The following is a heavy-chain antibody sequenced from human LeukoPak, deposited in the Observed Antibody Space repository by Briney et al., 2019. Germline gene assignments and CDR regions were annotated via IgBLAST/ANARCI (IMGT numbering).Heavy chain of an antibody. Sequence: GGSLRLSCAASGFTFSSYAMSWVRQAPGKGLEWVSAISGSGGSTYYADSVMGRFTISRDNSKNTLYLQMNSLRAEDTAVYYCAKALGELFAIIDYWGQGTLVTVSS. J-gene: IGHJ4*02. D-gene: IGHD3-10*01. CDR2: ISGSGGST. CDR3: AKALGELFAIIDY. V-gene: IGHV3-23*01. CDR1: GFTFSSYA.